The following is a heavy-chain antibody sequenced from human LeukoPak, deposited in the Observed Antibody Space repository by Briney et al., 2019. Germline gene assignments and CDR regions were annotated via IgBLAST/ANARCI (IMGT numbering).Heavy chain of an antibody. D-gene: IGHD3-10*01. Sequence: GGSLRLSCAASGFTFSSYGMHWVRQAPGKGLEWVAFIRYDGSNKYYADSVKGRFTISRDNSKNTLYLQMNSLRAEDTAVYYCAKSPLAFYYGSGSYAFDIWGQGTVVTVSS. J-gene: IGHJ3*02. V-gene: IGHV3-30*02. CDR2: IRYDGSNK. CDR3: AKSPLAFYYGSGSYAFDI. CDR1: GFTFSSYG.